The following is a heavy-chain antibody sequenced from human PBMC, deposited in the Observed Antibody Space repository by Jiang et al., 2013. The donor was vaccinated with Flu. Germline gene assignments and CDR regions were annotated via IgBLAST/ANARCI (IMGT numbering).Heavy chain of an antibody. CDR1: GGTFSSYA. V-gene: IGHV1-69*01. CDR3: ARDGAMTTVTTFYWYFDL. Sequence: VQLLESGAEVKKPGSSVKVSCKASGGTFSSYAISWVRQAPGQGLEWMGGIIPIFGTANYAQKFQGRVTITADESTSTAYMELSSLRSEDTAVYYCARDGAMTTVTTFYWYFDLWGRGTLVTVSS. CDR2: IIPIFGTA. J-gene: IGHJ2*01. D-gene: IGHD4-17*01.